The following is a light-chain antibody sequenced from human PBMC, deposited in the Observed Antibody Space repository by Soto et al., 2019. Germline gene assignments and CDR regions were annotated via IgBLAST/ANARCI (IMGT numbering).Light chain of an antibody. CDR2: DVS. Sequence: QSALTQPRSVSGSPGQSVTISCTGTSSDVGGYNYVSWYQQHPGKAPKLMIYDVSKRPSGVPDRFFGSKSGNTASLTISGLQAEDEADYYCCSYAGSYTYVFATGTKDTVL. V-gene: IGLV2-11*01. J-gene: IGLJ1*01. CDR3: CSYAGSYTYV. CDR1: SSDVGGYNY.